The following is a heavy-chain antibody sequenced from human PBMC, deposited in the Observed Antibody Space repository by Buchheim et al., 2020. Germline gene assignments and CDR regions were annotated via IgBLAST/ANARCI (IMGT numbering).Heavy chain of an antibody. CDR1: GFTFSSYW. V-gene: IGHV3-7*01. D-gene: IGHD2-15*01. CDR2: IKQDGSET. CDR3: ARGGGSIDYYYYYGMDV. J-gene: IGHJ6*02. Sequence: EVQLVESGGGLVQPGGSLRLSCAASGFTFSSYWMSWVRQAPGKGLEWVANIKQDGSETYYVDSVKGRFTISRDNAKNSLYLQMNSLRAEDTAVYYCARGGGSIDYYYYYGMDVWGQGTT.